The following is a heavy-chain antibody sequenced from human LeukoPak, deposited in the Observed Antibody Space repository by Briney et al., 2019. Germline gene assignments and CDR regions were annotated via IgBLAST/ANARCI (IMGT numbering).Heavy chain of an antibody. V-gene: IGHV1-2*02. Sequence: ASVKVSCKASGYTFTGYYMHWVRQAPGQGLEWMGWINPNSGGTNYAQKFQGRVTMTRDTSISTAYMELSRPRSDDTAVYFCAKATMKSCTGAYCYHFDCWGQGTLVTVSS. J-gene: IGHJ4*02. CDR2: INPNSGGT. CDR3: AKATMKSCTGAYCYHFDC. D-gene: IGHD2-8*02. CDR1: GYTFTGYY.